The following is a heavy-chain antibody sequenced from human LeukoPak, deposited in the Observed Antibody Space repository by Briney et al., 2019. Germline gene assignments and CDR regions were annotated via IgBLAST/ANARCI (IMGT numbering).Heavy chain of an antibody. J-gene: IGHJ4*02. D-gene: IGHD6-19*01. Sequence: GGSLRLXCTASGFTFSGSAMHWVRQASGKGLELVGRIRSKANSYATAYAASVKGRFTISRDDSKNTAYLQMNSLKTEDTAVYYCTRIPYTAVAGVDYWGQGTLVTVSS. CDR3: TRIPYTAVAGVDY. V-gene: IGHV3-73*01. CDR1: GFTFSGSA. CDR2: IRSKANSYAT.